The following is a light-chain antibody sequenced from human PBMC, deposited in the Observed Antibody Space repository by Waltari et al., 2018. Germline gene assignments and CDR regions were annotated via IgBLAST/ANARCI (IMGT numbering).Light chain of an antibody. J-gene: IGKJ1*01. CDR3: QHYVRLPVS. CDR1: QSVSRS. Sequence: EIVLTQSPGTLSLSPGESATLSCRASQSVSRSLAWYQQKPGQAPRRLIYGASSRATGVPDRFSGSGSGTDFGLTISRLEPEDFAVYYCQHYVRLPVSFGQGTKVEIK. V-gene: IGKV3-20*01. CDR2: GAS.